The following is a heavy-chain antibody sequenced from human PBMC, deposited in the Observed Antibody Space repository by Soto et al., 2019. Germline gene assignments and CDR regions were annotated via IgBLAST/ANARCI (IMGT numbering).Heavy chain of an antibody. CDR3: ARGVGADEGYFDY. CDR2: IRNDGSNK. Sequence: PGGSLRLSCAASGFFFGSYGMHWVRQAPGKGLEWVAVIRNDGSNKYYADSVKGRFTISRDNSKNTLYLQMNSLRAEDTAVYYCARGVGADEGYFDYWGQG. CDR1: GFFFGSYG. D-gene: IGHD1-26*01. J-gene: IGHJ4*02. V-gene: IGHV3-33*01.